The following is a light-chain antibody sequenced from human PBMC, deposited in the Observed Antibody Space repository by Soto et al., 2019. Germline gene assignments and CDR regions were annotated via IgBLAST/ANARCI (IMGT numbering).Light chain of an antibody. Sequence: EIVLTQSPGTLSLSPGARATLSCRASQSVSNNYLAWYQQTPGQAPRLLIYSASRRPTDIPVRFSGSGSGAEFTLTISSLQSEDFAVYYCQQYKNWPPITFGQVTRLEIK. J-gene: IGKJ5*01. CDR3: QQYKNWPPIT. CDR1: QSVSNN. V-gene: IGKV3-15*01. CDR2: SAS.